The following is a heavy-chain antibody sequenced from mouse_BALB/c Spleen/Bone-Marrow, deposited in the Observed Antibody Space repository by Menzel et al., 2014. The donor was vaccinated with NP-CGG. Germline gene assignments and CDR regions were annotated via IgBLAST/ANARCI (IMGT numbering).Heavy chain of an antibody. J-gene: IGHJ3*01. Sequence: EVVLVESGGGLVKPGGSLKLSCAASGFAFSRYDMSWVRQTPEKRLEWVAYISSGGGSTYYPDTVKGRFTISRDNAKNTLYMQMSSLKSEDTAMYYCARHDYYGNPFAYWGQGTLVTVSA. CDR2: ISSGGGST. CDR1: GFAFSRYD. V-gene: IGHV5-12-1*01. D-gene: IGHD2-1*01. CDR3: ARHDYYGNPFAY.